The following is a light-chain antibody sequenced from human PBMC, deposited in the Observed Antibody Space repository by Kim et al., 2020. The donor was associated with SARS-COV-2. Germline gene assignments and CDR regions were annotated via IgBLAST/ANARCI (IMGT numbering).Light chain of an antibody. CDR3: SSYTSSTTYV. Sequence: QSALTQPASVSGSPGQSITISCTGTSSDVGGYNYVSWYQQHPGKAPKLMIYDVNNRLSGVSNRFSGSKSGNTASLTISGLQAEDEADYYCSSYTSSTTYVLGTGTRVTVL. V-gene: IGLV2-14*03. J-gene: IGLJ1*01. CDR2: DVN. CDR1: SSDVGGYNY.